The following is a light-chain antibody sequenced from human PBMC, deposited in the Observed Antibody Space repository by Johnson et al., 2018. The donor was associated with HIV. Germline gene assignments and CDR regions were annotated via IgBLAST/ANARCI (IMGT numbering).Light chain of an antibody. CDR1: SSNIGNNY. V-gene: IGLV1-51*02. CDR3: GTWDNSLNVYV. J-gene: IGLJ1*01. CDR2: ENN. Sequence: QSVLTQPPSVSAAPGQKVTISCSGSSSNIGNNYVSWYQQLPGTAPKLLIYENNKRPSGIPDRFSGSKSGTSATLGITGLQTGDEADYYCGTWDNSLNVYVFGTGTKVTGL.